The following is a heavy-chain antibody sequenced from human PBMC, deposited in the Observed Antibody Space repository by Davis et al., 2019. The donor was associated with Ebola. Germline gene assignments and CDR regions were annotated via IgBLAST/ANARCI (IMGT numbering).Heavy chain of an antibody. Sequence: PGGSLRLSCAASGFTFSSYSMNWVRQAPGKGLEWVVNIKQDGSEKYYVDSVKGRFTISRDNAKNSLYLQMNSLRAEDTAVYYCARDRRVVVPAAITTSTYYYYMDVWGKGTTVTVSS. D-gene: IGHD2-2*01. J-gene: IGHJ6*03. CDR1: GFTFSSYS. CDR3: ARDRRVVVPAAITTSTYYYYMDV. V-gene: IGHV3-7*01. CDR2: IKQDGSEK.